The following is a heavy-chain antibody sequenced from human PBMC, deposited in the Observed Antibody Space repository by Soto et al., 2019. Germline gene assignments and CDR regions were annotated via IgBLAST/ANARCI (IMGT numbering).Heavy chain of an antibody. CDR2: ISGSGGST. V-gene: IGHV3-23*01. D-gene: IGHD2-8*01. CDR1: GFTFSSYA. Sequence: GGSLRLSCAASGFTFSSYAMSWVSQAPGKGLEWVSAISGSGGSTYYADSVKGRFTIARDNSKNTLYLQMNSLSAEDTAVYCFAKDLVGKWYYAFYIWGQGTTVTVSS. J-gene: IGHJ3*02. CDR3: AKDLVGKWYYAFYI.